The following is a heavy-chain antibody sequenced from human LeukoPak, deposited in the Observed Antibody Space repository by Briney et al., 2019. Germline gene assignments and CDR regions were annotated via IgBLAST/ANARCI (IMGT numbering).Heavy chain of an antibody. CDR3: ARDQNYYDSSGYQASDAFDI. J-gene: IGHJ3*02. CDR1: GDSVSSNSAA. D-gene: IGHD3-22*01. CDR2: TYYRSKWYN. Sequence: SQTLSLTCAISGDSVSSNSAAWNWIRQSLSRGLEWLGRTYYRSKWYNDYVVSVKSRITINPDTSKNQFSLQLNSVTPEDTAVYYCARDQNYYDSSGYQASDAFDIWGQGTMVTVSS. V-gene: IGHV6-1*01.